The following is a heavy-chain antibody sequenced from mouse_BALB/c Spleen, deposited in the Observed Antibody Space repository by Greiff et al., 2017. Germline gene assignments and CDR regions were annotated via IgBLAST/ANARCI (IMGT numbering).Heavy chain of an antibody. Sequence: QVQLKESGAELVRPGSSVKISCKASGYAFSSYWMNWVKQRPGQGLEWIGQIYPGDGDTNYNGKFKGKATLTADKSSSTAYMQLSSLTSEDSAVYFCARFGIYYDYDDAMDYWGQGTSVTVSS. J-gene: IGHJ4*01. D-gene: IGHD2-4*01. CDR3: ARFGIYYDYDDAMDY. CDR1: GYAFSSYW. V-gene: IGHV1-80*01. CDR2: IYPGDGDT.